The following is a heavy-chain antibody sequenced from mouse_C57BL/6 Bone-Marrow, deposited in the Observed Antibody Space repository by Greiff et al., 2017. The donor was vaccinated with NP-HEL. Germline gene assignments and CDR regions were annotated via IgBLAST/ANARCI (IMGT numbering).Heavy chain of an antibody. V-gene: IGHV1-81*01. D-gene: IGHD1-1*01. J-gene: IGHJ1*03. CDR3: ASFYYYGSPYWYFDV. CDR1: GYTFTSYG. Sequence: VKLQESGAELARPGASVKLSCKASGYTFTSYGISWVKQRTGQGLEWIGEIYPRSGNTYYNEKFKGKATLTADKSSSPAYMELRSLTSEDSAVYFCASFYYYGSPYWYFDVWGTGTTVTVSS. CDR2: IYPRSGNT.